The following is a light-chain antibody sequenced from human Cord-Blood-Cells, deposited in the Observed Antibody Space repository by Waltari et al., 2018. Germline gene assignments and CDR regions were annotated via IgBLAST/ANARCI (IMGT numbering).Light chain of an antibody. Sequence: DIQMTHSPSTLSASVGAIVTITCRASQSISSWLAWYQQKPGKAPKLLSYDASSLESGVPSRFSGSGSGKEFTLTISSLQPDDFATYYCQQYNSYSWTFGQGTKVEIK. CDR3: QQYNSYSWT. J-gene: IGKJ1*01. CDR1: QSISSW. V-gene: IGKV1-5*01. CDR2: DAS.